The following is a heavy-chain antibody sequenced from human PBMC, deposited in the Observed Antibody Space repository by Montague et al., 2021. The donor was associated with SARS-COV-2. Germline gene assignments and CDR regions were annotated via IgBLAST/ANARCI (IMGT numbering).Heavy chain of an antibody. J-gene: IGHJ3*01. CDR1: GASFSGDY. CDR2: ITHTGTI. D-gene: IGHD5-24*01. CDR3: ARGRHGLPSRFPLPVGVAFDL. V-gene: IGHV4-34*01. Sequence: SETLSLTCAVYGASFSGDYWSWIRQSQGKGLEWIGEITHTGTINXNPSLESRVAISEDTSNNQFSLKMKSVTAADTAIYYCARGRHGLPSRFPLPVGVAFDLWAKGQRSPSL.